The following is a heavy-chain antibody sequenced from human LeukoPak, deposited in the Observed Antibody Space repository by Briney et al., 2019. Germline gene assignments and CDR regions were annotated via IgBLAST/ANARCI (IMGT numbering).Heavy chain of an antibody. CDR3: AREGWSYFDY. V-gene: IGHV4-59*01. CDR1: GGSINTYY. Sequence: SETLSLTCTVSGGSINTYYWSWIRQPPGKGLEFIGYIDYTGSTEYNPSLKSRVTISVDTSKNQFSLKLRSVTAADTAVYYCAREGWSYFDYWGQGTLVTVSS. J-gene: IGHJ4*02. CDR2: IDYTGST. D-gene: IGHD6-19*01.